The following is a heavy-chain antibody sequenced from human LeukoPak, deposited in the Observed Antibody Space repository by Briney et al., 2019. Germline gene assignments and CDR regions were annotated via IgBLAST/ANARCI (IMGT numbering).Heavy chain of an antibody. CDR2: ISAYNGNT. Sequence: ASVKVSCKASGYTFTSYGISWVRQAPGQGLEWMGWISAYNGNTNYAQKLQGRVTMTTDTSTSTDYMELRSLRSEETAVYYCARWAAAQILGYCSSTSCSKPYYYYYMDVWGKGTTVTVSS. D-gene: IGHD2-2*01. CDR3: ARWAAAQILGYCSSTSCSKPYYYYYMDV. J-gene: IGHJ6*03. CDR1: GYTFTSYG. V-gene: IGHV1-18*01.